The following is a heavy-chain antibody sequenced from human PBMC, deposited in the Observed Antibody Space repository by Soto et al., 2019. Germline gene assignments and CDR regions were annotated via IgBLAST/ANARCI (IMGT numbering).Heavy chain of an antibody. J-gene: IGHJ5*02. CDR3: ARTRITSTAATFDP. CDR2: MSYSGSS. D-gene: IGHD1-20*01. CDR1: GGSLSTYY. V-gene: IGHV4-59*01. Sequence: SETLSLTCTVSGGSLSTYYWSWIRQPPGKGLEWIVYMSYSGSSNYNPSLKSRVIMSVDTSKNQVSLRLSSVTAADTAIYYCARTRITSTAATFDPWGQGTLVTVSS.